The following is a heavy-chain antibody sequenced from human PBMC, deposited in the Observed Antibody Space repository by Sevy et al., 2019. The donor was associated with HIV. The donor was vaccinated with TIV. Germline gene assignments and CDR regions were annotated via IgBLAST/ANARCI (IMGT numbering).Heavy chain of an antibody. V-gene: IGHV3-43*01. CDR3: AKEREIEGNDSSGLDY. CDR2: ISWDGGST. J-gene: IGHJ4*02. Sequence: GSLRLSCAASGFTFDDYTMHWVRQAPGKGLEWVSLISWDGGSTYYADSVKGRFTISRDNSKNSLYLQMNSLRTEDTALYYCAKEREIEGNDSSGLDYWGQGTLVTVSS. D-gene: IGHD3-22*01. CDR1: GFTFDDYT.